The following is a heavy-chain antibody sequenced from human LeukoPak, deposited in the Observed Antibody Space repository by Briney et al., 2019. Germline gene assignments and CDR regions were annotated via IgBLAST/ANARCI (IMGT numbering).Heavy chain of an antibody. CDR3: ARDSIPGPYEARIHFDY. CDR1: GFTFSSYS. J-gene: IGHJ4*02. D-gene: IGHD2-2*02. Sequence: PGGSLRLSCAASGFTFSSYSMNWVRQAPGKGLEWVSSISSSSSYIYYADSVKGRFTISRDNAKNSLYLQMNSLRAEDTGVYYCARDSIPGPYEARIHFDYWGQGTLVTVSS. V-gene: IGHV3-21*01. CDR2: ISSSSSYI.